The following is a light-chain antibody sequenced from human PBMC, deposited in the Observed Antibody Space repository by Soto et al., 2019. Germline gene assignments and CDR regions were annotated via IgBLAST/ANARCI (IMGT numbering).Light chain of an antibody. CDR1: QSISSY. V-gene: IGKV1-39*01. Sequence: DIQMTQSPSSLSASVGDRVTITCRASQSISSYLNWYQQKPGKVPKLLIYAASSLQSGVPSRFSGSGSGTYGTRTISSLQPEDFATYYCQQTYDTPRTFGQGTKVEIK. J-gene: IGKJ1*01. CDR2: AAS. CDR3: QQTYDTPRT.